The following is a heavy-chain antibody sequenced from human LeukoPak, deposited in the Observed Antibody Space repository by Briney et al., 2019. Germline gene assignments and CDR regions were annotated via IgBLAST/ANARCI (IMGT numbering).Heavy chain of an antibody. CDR1: GFTFSSYA. J-gene: IGHJ6*02. Sequence: GGSLRLSCAASGFTFSSYAMSWVRQAPGKGLEWVSAISGSGGSTYYADSVKGRFTISRDNSKNTLYLQMNSLRAEDTAVYYCAKDFFDLAYCGGDCPSLGMDVWGQGTTVTVSS. D-gene: IGHD2-21*02. V-gene: IGHV3-23*01. CDR2: ISGSGGST. CDR3: AKDFFDLAYCGGDCPSLGMDV.